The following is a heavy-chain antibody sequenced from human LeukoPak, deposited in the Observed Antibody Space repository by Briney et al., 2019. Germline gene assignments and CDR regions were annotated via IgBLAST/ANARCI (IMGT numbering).Heavy chain of an antibody. V-gene: IGHV4-59*01. CDR1: SGSISSYY. CDR2: IYYNGYT. CDR3: ARGYGYGHYYYYYGMDV. J-gene: IGHJ6*02. Sequence: SETLSLTCNVSSGSISSYYWTWIRQPPGQGLEWIGNIYYNGYTNYNPSLKSRVSISVDTSKSQFSLNLTSVSAADTAAYYCARGYGYGHYYYYYGMDVWGQGTTVTVSS. D-gene: IGHD5-18*01.